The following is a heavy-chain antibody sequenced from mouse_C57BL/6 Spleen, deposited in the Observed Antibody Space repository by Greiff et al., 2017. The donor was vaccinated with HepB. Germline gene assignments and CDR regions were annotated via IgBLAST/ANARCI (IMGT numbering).Heavy chain of an antibody. CDR2: IYPSDSET. CDR1: GYTFTSYW. D-gene: IGHD3-2*02. J-gene: IGHJ3*01. V-gene: IGHV1-61*01. CDR3: SRGDSSKGFAY. Sequence: QVQLQQPGAELVRPGSSVKLSCKASGYTFTSYWMDWVKQRPGQGLEWIGNIYPSDSETHYNQKFKDKATLTVDKSSSTAYMQLSSLTSEDSAVYYCSRGDSSKGFAYWGQGTLVTVSA.